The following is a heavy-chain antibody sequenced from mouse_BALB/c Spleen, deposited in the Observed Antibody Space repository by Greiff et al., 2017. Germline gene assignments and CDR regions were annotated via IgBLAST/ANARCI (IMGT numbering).Heavy chain of an antibody. Sequence: EVQRVESGGGLVKPGGSLKLSCAASGFTFSSYAMSWVRQTPEKRLEWVASISSGGSTYYPDSVKGRFTISRDNARNILYLQMSSLRSEDTAMYYCARGDPHYYGRRNFDVWGAGTTVTVSS. J-gene: IGHJ1*01. CDR2: ISSGGST. CDR1: GFTFSSYA. V-gene: IGHV5-6-5*01. D-gene: IGHD1-1*01. CDR3: ARGDPHYYGRRNFDV.